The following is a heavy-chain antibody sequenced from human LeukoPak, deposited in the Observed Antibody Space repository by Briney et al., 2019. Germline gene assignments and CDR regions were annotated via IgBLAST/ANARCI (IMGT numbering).Heavy chain of an antibody. Sequence: GGSLRLSCAASGFTVSSNYMNWVRQAPGKGLEWVSAIISNGGSTYYANSVKGRFTISRDNSKNTLYLQMNSLSAEDTAVYYCAKGHFSSSWTLTGWGQGTLVTVSS. CDR3: AKGHFSSSWTLTG. V-gene: IGHV3-23*01. CDR2: IISNGGST. J-gene: IGHJ4*02. D-gene: IGHD6-13*01. CDR1: GFTVSSNY.